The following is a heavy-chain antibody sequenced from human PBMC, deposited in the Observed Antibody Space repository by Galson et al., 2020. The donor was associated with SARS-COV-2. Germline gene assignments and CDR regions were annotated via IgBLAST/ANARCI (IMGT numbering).Heavy chain of an antibody. V-gene: IGHV3-23*01. J-gene: IGHJ4*02. CDR3: AKAPLGQQLVPYYFDY. D-gene: IGHD6-13*01. CDR1: GFTFSSYA. CDR2: ISGSGGST. Sequence: ESLKISCAASGFTFSSYAMSWVRQAPGKGLEWVSAISGSGGSTYYADSVKGRFTISRDNSKNTLYLQMNSLRAEDTAVYYCAKAPLGQQLVPYYFDYWGQGTLVTVSS.